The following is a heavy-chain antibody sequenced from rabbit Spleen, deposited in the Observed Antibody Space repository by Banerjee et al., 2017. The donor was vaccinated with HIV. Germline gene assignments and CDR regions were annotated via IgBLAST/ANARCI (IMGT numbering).Heavy chain of an antibody. CDR3: ARDTGTSFSTYGMDL. CDR2: INAVTGKA. Sequence: QEQLEESGGDLVKPGASLALTCKASGFTISSSYYMCWVRQAPGKGLEWIACINAVTGKAVYASWAKGRFTFSKISSTTVTLEVTSLTGADTATYFCARDTGTSFSTYGMDLWGQGTLVTVS. D-gene: IGHD8-1*01. V-gene: IGHV1S45*01. CDR1: GFTISSSYY. J-gene: IGHJ6*01.